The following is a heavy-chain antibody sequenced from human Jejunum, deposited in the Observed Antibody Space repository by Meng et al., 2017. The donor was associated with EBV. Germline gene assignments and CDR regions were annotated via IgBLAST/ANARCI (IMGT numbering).Heavy chain of an antibody. V-gene: IGHV1-8*01. CDR3: ARAMDFFDY. CDR1: GYTFTSFD. J-gene: IGHJ4*02. D-gene: IGHD5-24*01. Sequence: QVQLVQSGVVVKQPGVSVKVSCKTSGYTFTSFDINWVRQAPGQGLEWMGCMNPNSGYTVYAQKFQGRVAMTRDTSMSTVFMELTSLRSEDTAVYYCARAMDFFDYWGQGTLVTVSS. CDR2: MNPNSGYT.